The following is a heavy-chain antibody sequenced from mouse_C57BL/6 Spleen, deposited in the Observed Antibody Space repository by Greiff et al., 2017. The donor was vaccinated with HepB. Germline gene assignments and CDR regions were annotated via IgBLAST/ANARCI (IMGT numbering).Heavy chain of an antibody. CDR1: GFTFSSYA. V-gene: IGHV5-9-1*02. J-gene: IGHJ2*01. D-gene: IGHD2-3*01. CDR2: ISSGGDYI. Sequence: EVMLVESGEGLVKPGGSLKLSCAASGFTFSSYAMSWVRQTPEKRLEWVAYISSGGDYIYYADTVKGRFTISRDNARNTLYLQMSSLKSEDTAMYYCTRDSIYDGYFDYWGQGTTLTVSS. CDR3: TRDSIYDGYFDY.